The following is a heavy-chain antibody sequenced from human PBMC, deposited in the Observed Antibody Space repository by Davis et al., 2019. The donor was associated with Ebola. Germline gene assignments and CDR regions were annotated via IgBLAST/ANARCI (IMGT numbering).Heavy chain of an antibody. D-gene: IGHD2/OR15-2a*01. CDR1: GYTLTELS. CDR2: FDPEDGET. V-gene: IGHV1-24*01. CDR3: ARGQYSLPRL. J-gene: IGHJ4*02. Sequence: ASVKVSCKVSGYTLTELSMHWVRQAPGKGLEWMGGFDPEDGETIYAQKFQGRVTITADESTSTAYMELSSLRSEDTAVYYCARGQYSLPRLWGQGTLVTVSS.